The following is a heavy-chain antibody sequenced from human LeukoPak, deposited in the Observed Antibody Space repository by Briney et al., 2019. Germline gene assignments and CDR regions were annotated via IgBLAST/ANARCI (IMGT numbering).Heavy chain of an antibody. J-gene: IGHJ6*02. Sequence: PGGSLSLSWAASGFTFSRFWMGCDRQAPGKGREWVGRSRTKMEGETRDYAAPVKGRFTLSRDDSKAPLYLQMNGLKTEDSAVYYCTTERNWELLRPYGLDIWGQGTTVTV. CDR3: TTERNWELLRPYGLDI. V-gene: IGHV3-15*01. D-gene: IGHD1-7*01. CDR1: GFTFSRFW. CDR2: SRTKMEGETR.